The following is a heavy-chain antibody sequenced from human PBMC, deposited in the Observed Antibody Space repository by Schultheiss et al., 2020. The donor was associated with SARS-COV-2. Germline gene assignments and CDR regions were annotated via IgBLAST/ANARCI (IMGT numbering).Heavy chain of an antibody. D-gene: IGHD3-10*01. CDR1: GYTFTSYG. Sequence: SVKVSCKASGYTFTSYGISWVRQAPGQGLEWMGGIIPIFGTANYAQKFQGRVTITADESTSTAYMELSSLRSEDTAVYYCARRLAYYYGSGNLWGFDPWGQGTLVTVSS. CDR3: ARRLAYYYGSGNLWGFDP. V-gene: IGHV1-69*13. CDR2: IIPIFGTA. J-gene: IGHJ5*02.